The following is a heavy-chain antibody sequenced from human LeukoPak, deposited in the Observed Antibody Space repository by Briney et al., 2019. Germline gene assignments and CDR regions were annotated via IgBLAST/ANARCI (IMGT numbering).Heavy chain of an antibody. V-gene: IGHV3-7*01. Sequence: GGSLRLSCAASGFTFSSYWMSWVRQAPGKGLEWVANIKQDGSEEYYVDSVKGRFTISRDNAKNSLSLQMNGLRVEDTAVYYCARAGSFWHYVYWGQGTLVTVSS. J-gene: IGHJ4*02. D-gene: IGHD1-7*01. CDR3: ARAGSFWHYVY. CDR1: GFTFSSYW. CDR2: IKQDGSEE.